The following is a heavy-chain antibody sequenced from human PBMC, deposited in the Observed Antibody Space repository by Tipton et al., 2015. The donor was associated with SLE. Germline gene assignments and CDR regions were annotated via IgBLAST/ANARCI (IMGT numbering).Heavy chain of an antibody. Sequence: TLSLTCAVYGGSFSGYYWSWSRQPPGKGLEWIGEINHSGSTNYNPSLKSRVTISLDTSKNQFSLKLSSVTAADTALYFCAGPYGGYGFFKFWGQGTLVTVSS. D-gene: IGHD4-17*01. CDR3: AGPYGGYGFFKF. V-gene: IGHV4-34*01. CDR2: INHSGST. CDR1: GGSFSGYY. J-gene: IGHJ1*01.